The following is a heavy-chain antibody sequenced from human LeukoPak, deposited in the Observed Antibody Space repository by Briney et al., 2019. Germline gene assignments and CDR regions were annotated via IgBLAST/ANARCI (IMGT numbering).Heavy chain of an antibody. CDR1: GFTFANYA. CDR3: GRDHWDERSGHYYSSNFGVSDY. Sequence: QTGGSLRLSCTASGFTFANYAMSWFRQAPGKGLEWLGLIRSKGYNGETVYAASLTGRFIISRDDSKSIAYLQMNSLKTEDTAVYYCGRDHWDERSGHYYSSNFGVSDYWGPGTLVIVSS. J-gene: IGHJ4*02. V-gene: IGHV3-49*03. D-gene: IGHD3-22*01. CDR2: IRSKGYNGET.